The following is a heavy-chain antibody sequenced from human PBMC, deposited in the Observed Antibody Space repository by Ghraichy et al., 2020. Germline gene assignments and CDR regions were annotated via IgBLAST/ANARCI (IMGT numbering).Heavy chain of an antibody. J-gene: IGHJ4*02. Sequence: GSLRLSRTVSGGSISAYYWSWIRQPPGKGLEWIGYISYSGSTNYNPSLKSRVTISVDTSKNQFSLKLSSVTAADTAVYYCARRGNYYDSSGPYFDYWGQGTLVTVSS. CDR2: ISYSGST. D-gene: IGHD3-22*01. V-gene: IGHV4-59*01. CDR3: ARRGNYYDSSGPYFDY. CDR1: GGSISAYY.